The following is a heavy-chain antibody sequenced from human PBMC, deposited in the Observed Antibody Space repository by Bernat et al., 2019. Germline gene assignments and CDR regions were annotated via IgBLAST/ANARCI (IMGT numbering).Heavy chain of an antibody. V-gene: IGHV3-23*01. D-gene: IGHD3-16*01. CDR1: GFTFSDSG. CDR3: AKVSAPYFDY. CDR2: ISSDGENT. Sequence: DVQLMESGGDLVQPGGSLRLSCAASGFTFSDSGMSWVRLPPGKGLVWVSTISSDGENTHYAGSVQGRFTISRDNSQSTLYLQMDSLRAEDAAIYYCAKVSAPYFDYWGQGALVTVSS. J-gene: IGHJ4*02.